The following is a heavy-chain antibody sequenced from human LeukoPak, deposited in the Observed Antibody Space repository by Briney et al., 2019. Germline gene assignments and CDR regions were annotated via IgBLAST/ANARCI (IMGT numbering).Heavy chain of an antibody. V-gene: IGHV3-23*01. D-gene: IGHD3-10*01. CDR3: AKGSSGNYGGRLDY. CDR2: ISYDGANK. J-gene: IGHJ4*02. CDR1: GFSLSSYA. Sequence: GGSLRLSCAASGFSLSSYALTWVRQAPGQGLEWVSTISYDGANKYYADSARGRFTFSRDNSKYTVYLQMNSVGAEGTAVYFCAKGSSGNYGGRLDYWGQGTLVSVSP.